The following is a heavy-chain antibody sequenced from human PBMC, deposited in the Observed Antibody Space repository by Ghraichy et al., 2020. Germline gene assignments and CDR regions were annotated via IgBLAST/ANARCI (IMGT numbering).Heavy chain of an antibody. D-gene: IGHD1-26*01. J-gene: IGHJ5*02. V-gene: IGHV4-30-2*01. CDR3: ARGSTTQPNWFDP. CDR1: GGSISSGGYT. Sequence: QTLSLTCAVSGGSISSGGYTWSWIRQPPGKGLEWIGYIYESGNTYYNPSLKSRVTISVDRSENQFSLKVTSVTAADTAIYYCARGSTTQPNWFDPWGQGTLVTVSS. CDR2: IYESGNT.